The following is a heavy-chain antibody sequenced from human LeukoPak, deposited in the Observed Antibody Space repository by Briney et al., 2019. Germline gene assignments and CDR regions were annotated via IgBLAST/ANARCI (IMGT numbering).Heavy chain of an antibody. D-gene: IGHD1-26*01. V-gene: IGHV3-53*01. Sequence: GGSLRLSCAASGFTVSSNYMSWVRQAPGKGLEWVSVIYSGGSTYYADSVKGRSTISRDNSKNTLYLQMNSLRAEDTAVYYCATGGYSGSYYDFDYWGQGTLVTVSS. J-gene: IGHJ4*02. CDR2: IYSGGST. CDR3: ATGGYSGSYYDFDY. CDR1: GFTVSSNY.